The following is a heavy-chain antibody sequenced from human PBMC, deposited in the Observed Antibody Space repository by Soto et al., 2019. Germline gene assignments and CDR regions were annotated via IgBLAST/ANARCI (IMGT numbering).Heavy chain of an antibody. CDR3: ARGGITMVRGVTPYYYYGMDV. CDR1: GASISSLY. Sequence: SGTLSLTCTIAGASISSLYWSWVRQPPGKGLEWIGEIHYSGSTNYNPSLKSRVTISVDTSKNQFSLKLSSVTAADTAVYYCARGGITMVRGVTPYYYYGMDVWGQGTTVTVSS. D-gene: IGHD3-10*01. CDR2: IHYSGST. V-gene: IGHV4-59*11. J-gene: IGHJ6*02.